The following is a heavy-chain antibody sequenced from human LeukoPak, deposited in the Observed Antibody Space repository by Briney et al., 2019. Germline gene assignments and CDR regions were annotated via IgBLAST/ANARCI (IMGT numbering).Heavy chain of an antibody. CDR2: IYSGGNT. Sequence: PGGSLRLSCAVSGFXVSSKYMSWVRQAPGKGLEWVSLIYSGGNTYYADSVKGRFTISRDNSKNTLYLQMNGLRAEDSAVYYCARAEGLFSGSVYGMDVWGQGTTVTVSS. CDR3: ARAEGLFSGSVYGMDV. D-gene: IGHD3-10*01. J-gene: IGHJ6*02. V-gene: IGHV3-53*01. CDR1: GFXVSSKY.